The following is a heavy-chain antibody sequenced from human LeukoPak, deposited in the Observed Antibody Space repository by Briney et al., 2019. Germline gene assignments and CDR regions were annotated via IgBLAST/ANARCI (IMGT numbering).Heavy chain of an antibody. CDR1: GFTFSSYW. V-gene: IGHV3-7*01. CDR2: IKQDGSEK. J-gene: IGHJ4*02. D-gene: IGHD2-2*02. CDR3: ARGRYCSSTSCYIGPNRAKKFDC. Sequence: PGGSLRLSCAASGFTFSSYWMSWVRQAPGKGLEWVASIKQDGSEKYYVDSVKGRFTISRDNAKNSLYLQMNSLRAEDTAVYYCARGRYCSSTSCYIGPNRAKKFDCWGQGTLVTVSS.